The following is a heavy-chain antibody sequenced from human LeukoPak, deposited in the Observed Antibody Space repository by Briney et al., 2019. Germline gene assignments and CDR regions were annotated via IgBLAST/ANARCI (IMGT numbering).Heavy chain of an antibody. CDR1: GYTFTSYY. V-gene: IGHV1-46*01. Sequence: ASVKVSCTASGYTFTSYYMHWVRQAPGQGLEWMGIINPSGGSTSYAQKFQGRVTMTRDTSTSTVYMELSSLRSEDTAVYYCATLSTTVVPFDYWGQGTLVTVSS. J-gene: IGHJ4*02. D-gene: IGHD4-17*01. CDR2: INPSGGST. CDR3: ATLSTTVVPFDY.